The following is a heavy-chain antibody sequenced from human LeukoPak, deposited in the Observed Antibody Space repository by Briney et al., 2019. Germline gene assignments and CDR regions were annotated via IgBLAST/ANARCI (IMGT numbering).Heavy chain of an antibody. V-gene: IGHV1-18*01. CDR2: ISAYNGNT. D-gene: IGHD2-2*01. CDR1: GYTFTSYS. CDR3: ARDPTIVVVPAAPHNFVY. Sequence: GASVKVSCKASGYTFTSYSISWVRQAPGQGLEWMGWISAYNGNTNYAQKLQGRVTMTTDTSTSTAYMELRSLRSDDTAVYYCARDPTIVVVPAAPHNFVYWGQGTLVTVSS. J-gene: IGHJ4*02.